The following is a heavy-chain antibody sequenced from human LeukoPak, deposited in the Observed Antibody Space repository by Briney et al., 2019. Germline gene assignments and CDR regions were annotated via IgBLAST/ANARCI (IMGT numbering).Heavy chain of an antibody. CDR3: AKDVYGDYGGLDY. V-gene: IGHV3-23*01. D-gene: IGHD4-17*01. CDR2: IRGSDGST. J-gene: IGHJ4*02. CDR1: GFPFSTYA. Sequence: GGSLRLSCAASGFPFSTYAMSWVRQAPGKGLEWVSSIRGSDGSTYYADSVKGRFAISRDNSKNTLYLQMNSLRAEDTAVYYCAKDVYGDYGGLDYRGQGTLVTVSS.